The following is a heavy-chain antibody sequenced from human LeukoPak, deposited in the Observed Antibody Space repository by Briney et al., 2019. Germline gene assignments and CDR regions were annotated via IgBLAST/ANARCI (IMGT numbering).Heavy chain of an antibody. D-gene: IGHD2-2*01. CDR1: GFSFSTYA. CDR3: VKGCDTTSCFVDYYGMDV. CDR2: VSSNGGST. J-gene: IGHJ6*02. V-gene: IGHV3-64D*09. Sequence: GGSLRLSCAASGFSFSTYAMLWVRQAPGKGLEYVSAVSSNGGSTYYADSVNDRFTISRDNSKNTLFLQMSSLRTDDTAVYYCVKGCDTTSCFVDYYGMDVWGQGTTVTVSS.